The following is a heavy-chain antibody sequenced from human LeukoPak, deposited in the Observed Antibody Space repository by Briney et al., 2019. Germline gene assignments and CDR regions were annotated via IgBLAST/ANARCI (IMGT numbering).Heavy chain of an antibody. D-gene: IGHD4-23*01. V-gene: IGHV4-39*07. CDR1: GDSISSSSYY. CDR2: IYYSGST. Sequence: SETLSLTCTVSGDSISSSSYYWGWIRQPPGKELEWIGRIYYSGSTYYNPSLNSRVTISVDTSKNQFSLKLSSVTAADTAVYYCAREYPGGNPDAFDIWGQGTMVTVSS. J-gene: IGHJ3*02. CDR3: AREYPGGNPDAFDI.